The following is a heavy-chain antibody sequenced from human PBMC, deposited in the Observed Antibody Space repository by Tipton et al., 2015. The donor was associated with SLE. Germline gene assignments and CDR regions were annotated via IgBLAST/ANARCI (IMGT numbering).Heavy chain of an antibody. J-gene: IGHJ3*02. CDR3: AREVGTVDDAFDI. CDR1: GDSVSSNSAA. D-gene: IGHD2-21*02. CDR2: TYYRSKWYN. Sequence: GLVKPSQTLSLTCVIAGDSVSSNSAALYWIRQSPPRGLEWVGRTYYRSKWYNVYVVSVRSRITINPDTAKNQFSLQLNSVTPEDTAVYYCAREVGTVDDAFDIWGQGTMVTVSS. V-gene: IGHV6-1*01.